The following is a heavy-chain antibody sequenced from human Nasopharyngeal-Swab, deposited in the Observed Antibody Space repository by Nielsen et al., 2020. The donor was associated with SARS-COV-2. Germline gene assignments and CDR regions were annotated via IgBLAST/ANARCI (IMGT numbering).Heavy chain of an antibody. CDR1: GFTFSSYA. D-gene: IGHD6-19*01. CDR3: AKEYSSGWYFPGY. V-gene: IGHV3-23*01. Sequence: GESLKISCAASGFTFSSYAMSWVRQAPGKGLEWVSAISGSGGSTYYADSVKGRFTISRDNSKNTLYLQMNSLRAEDTAVYYCAKEYSSGWYFPGYWGPGPLVTVSS. J-gene: IGHJ1*01. CDR2: ISGSGGST.